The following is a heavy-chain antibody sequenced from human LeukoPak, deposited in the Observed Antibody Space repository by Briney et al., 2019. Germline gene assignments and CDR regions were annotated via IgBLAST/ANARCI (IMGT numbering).Heavy chain of an antibody. CDR3: AKDHSSSWYVFGH. CDR1: GFTFISYA. D-gene: IGHD6-13*01. J-gene: IGHJ4*02. V-gene: IGHV3-23*01. Sequence: GGALRLSCAASGFTFISYAMSWVRQAPGEGLEWVSAISGSVGSTYYADSVKGRFTISRDNSKNTLYLQMNSLRAEDTAVYYCAKDHSSSWYVFGHWGQGTLVTVSS. CDR2: ISGSVGST.